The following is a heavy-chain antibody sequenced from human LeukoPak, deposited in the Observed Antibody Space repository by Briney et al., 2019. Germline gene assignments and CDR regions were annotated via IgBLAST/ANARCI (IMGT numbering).Heavy chain of an antibody. J-gene: IGHJ4*02. CDR1: GFTFSSYA. CDR3: AKGSVLVVINHYFDY. CDR2: ISGSGGST. Sequence: GGSLRLSCAASGFTFSSYAMSWGRQAPGKGLEWVSAISGSGGSTYYADSVKGRFTISRDNSKNTLYLQMNSLRAEDTAVYYCAKGSVLVVINHYFDYWGQGTLVTVSS. V-gene: IGHV3-23*01. D-gene: IGHD3-22*01.